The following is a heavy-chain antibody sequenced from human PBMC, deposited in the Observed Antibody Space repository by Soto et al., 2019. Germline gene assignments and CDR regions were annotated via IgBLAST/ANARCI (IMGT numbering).Heavy chain of an antibody. CDR2: IYAVGTT. Sequence: EVQLVESGGGLVQPGGSLRLSCAASGFTVSGNYMTWVRQAPGKGLEWVSFIYAVGTTYYSDSVKGRFTISRDNSKNKVYLQMNSLRAEDTAVYYCARTGSGGFYNYMDVWGKGTTVTVSS. J-gene: IGHJ6*03. CDR1: GFTVSGNY. V-gene: IGHV3-66*01. CDR3: ARTGSGGFYNYMDV. D-gene: IGHD3-10*01.